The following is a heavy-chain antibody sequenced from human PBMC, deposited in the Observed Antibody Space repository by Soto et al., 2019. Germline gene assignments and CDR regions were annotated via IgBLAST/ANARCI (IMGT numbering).Heavy chain of an antibody. D-gene: IGHD3-22*01. CDR2: ISYDGSNK. Sequence: GGSLRLSCAASGFTFSSYAMHWVRQAPGKGLEWVAVISYDGSNKYYADSVKGRFTISRDNSKNTLYLQMNSLRAEDTAVYYCARAVTMIVVVITHLDYWGQGTLVTVSS. CDR3: ARAVTMIVVVITHLDY. V-gene: IGHV3-30-3*01. J-gene: IGHJ4*02. CDR1: GFTFSSYA.